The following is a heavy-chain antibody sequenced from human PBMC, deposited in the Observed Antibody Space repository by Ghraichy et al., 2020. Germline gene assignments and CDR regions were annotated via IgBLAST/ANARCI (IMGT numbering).Heavy chain of an antibody. D-gene: IGHD3-3*01. Sequence: ASVKVSCKASGYTFTSYGISWVRQAPGQGLEWMGWISAYNGNTNYAQKLQGRVTMTTDTSTSTAYMELRSLRSDDTAVYYCARDSEIFGVVIKGGRSKNWFDPWGQGTLVTVSS. CDR3: ARDSEIFGVVIKGGRSKNWFDP. CDR2: ISAYNGNT. V-gene: IGHV1-18*01. CDR1: GYTFTSYG. J-gene: IGHJ5*02.